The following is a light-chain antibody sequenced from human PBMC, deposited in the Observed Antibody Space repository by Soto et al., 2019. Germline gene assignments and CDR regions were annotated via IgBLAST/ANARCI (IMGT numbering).Light chain of an antibody. CDR1: SSNIGINT. Sequence: QSVLTQPPSAYGTPGQRVPIACSGSSSNIGINTVHWYQQLPGTAPKLLIYSNNQRPSGVPDRVSGSKSGTSASLAISGLQSEDEADYYGAAWDDSLNGYVFGTGTKLTVL. V-gene: IGLV1-44*01. CDR2: SNN. J-gene: IGLJ1*01. CDR3: AAWDDSLNGYV.